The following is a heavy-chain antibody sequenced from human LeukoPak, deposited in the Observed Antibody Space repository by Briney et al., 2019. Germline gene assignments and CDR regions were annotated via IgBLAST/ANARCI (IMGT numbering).Heavy chain of an antibody. CDR1: GFTFSSYA. J-gene: IGHJ4*02. V-gene: IGHV3-23*01. CDR3: AKASIAARPPRQGFDY. CDR2: ISGSGGST. Sequence: PGGSLRLSCAASGFTFSSYAMSWVRQAPGKGLEWVSAISGSGGSTYYADSVKGRFTISRDNSKNTLYLQMNSLRAEDTAVYYCAKASIAARPPRQGFDYWGQGTLVTVSS. D-gene: IGHD6-6*01.